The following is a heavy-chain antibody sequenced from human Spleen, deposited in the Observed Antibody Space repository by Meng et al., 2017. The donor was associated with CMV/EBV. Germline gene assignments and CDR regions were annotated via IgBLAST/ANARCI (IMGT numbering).Heavy chain of an antibody. Sequence: KVSCKASGYPFNPYGITWVRQAPGQGLEWMGWISAYNNNTKYAQKLQGRVTMTKDTSTSTAYMELRSLRSDDTAVYYCARDQLPIAFWGQGTLVTVSS. D-gene: IGHD1-1*01. CDR2: ISAYNNNT. J-gene: IGHJ4*02. CDR1: GYPFNPYG. V-gene: IGHV1-18*01. CDR3: ARDQLPIAF.